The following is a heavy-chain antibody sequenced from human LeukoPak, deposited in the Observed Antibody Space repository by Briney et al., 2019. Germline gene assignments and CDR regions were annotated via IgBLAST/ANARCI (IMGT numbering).Heavy chain of an antibody. D-gene: IGHD3-9*01. CDR2: IYYTGTT. J-gene: IGHJ6*02. CDR3: ASRLGRNYYGMDV. V-gene: IGHV4-59*08. Sequence: KPSETLSLTCTVSGGSISSYYWSWIRQPPGKGLEWIGYIYYTGTTSYNPSLQSRVTISVDTSKSQFSLKLSPVTAADTAVYYCASRLGRNYYGMDVWGQGTTVTVSS. CDR1: GGSISSYY.